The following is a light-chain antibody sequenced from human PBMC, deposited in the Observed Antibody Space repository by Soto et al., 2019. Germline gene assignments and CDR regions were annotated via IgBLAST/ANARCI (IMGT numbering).Light chain of an antibody. CDR3: NSYAGTNNFVV. V-gene: IGLV2-8*01. Sequence: QSVLTQPPSASGSPGQSVTISCTGTSSDVGAYNYVSWYQQHPGKAPKLMIYEVTKRPSGVPDRFSGSKSGNTASLTVSGLQAEDEADYYCNSYAGTNNFVVFGGGTKVTVL. CDR2: EVT. CDR1: SSDVGAYNY. J-gene: IGLJ2*01.